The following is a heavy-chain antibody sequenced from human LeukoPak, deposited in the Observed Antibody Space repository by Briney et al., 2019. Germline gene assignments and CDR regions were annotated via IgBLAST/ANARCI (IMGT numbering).Heavy chain of an antibody. J-gene: IGHJ6*02. Sequence: NPSETLSLTCTVSGVSISSYYWSWIRQPPGKGLEWIGYIYYSGSTNYNPSLKSRVTISVDTSKNQFSLKLSSVTAADTAVYYCARDRSRGSYLRPIYYYGMDVWGQGTTVTVSS. D-gene: IGHD1-26*01. CDR3: ARDRSRGSYLRPIYYYGMDV. V-gene: IGHV4-59*01. CDR2: IYYSGST. CDR1: GVSISSYY.